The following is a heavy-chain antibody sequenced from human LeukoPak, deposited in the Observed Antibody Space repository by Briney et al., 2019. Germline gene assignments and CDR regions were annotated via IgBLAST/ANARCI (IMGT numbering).Heavy chain of an antibody. V-gene: IGHV3-7*04. CDR3: GRGDF. J-gene: IGHJ4*02. CDR1: EFTFRTSW. Sequence: GGSLRLSCAASEFTFRTSWMTWVRQAPGKGLEWVANTNRDGSASRYVDSVKGRFTISRDNTKNSVFLQMNSLRTEDTAVYYCGRGDFWGQGISVTVSS. CDR2: TNRDGSAS.